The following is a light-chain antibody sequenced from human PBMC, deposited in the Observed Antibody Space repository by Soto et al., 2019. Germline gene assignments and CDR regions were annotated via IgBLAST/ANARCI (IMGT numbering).Light chain of an antibody. J-gene: IGKJ5*01. Sequence: DIQITHSPSKLSESVLDRVNLTLLASQSIATYLTWYQQKPGKASKLLIYDASSLKSGVPSRFSGSGSGTEFTLTISSLQPDDFATYYCQNYNSYPINCGKGKRRAIK. CDR1: QSIATY. CDR3: QNYNSYPIN. V-gene: IGKV1-5*01. CDR2: DAS.